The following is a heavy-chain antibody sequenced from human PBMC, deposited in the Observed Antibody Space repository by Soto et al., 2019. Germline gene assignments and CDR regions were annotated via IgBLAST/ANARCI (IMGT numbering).Heavy chain of an antibody. Sequence: PGGSLRLSCAASGFTFSSYAMHWVRQAPGKGLEWVAVISYDGSNKYYADSVKGRFTIYRDNSKNTLYLQMNSLRAEDTAVYYCARDQGEFLYDFWSGYCPYYYYGMDVWGQGTTVTVS. CDR1: GFTFSSYA. CDR2: ISYDGSNK. J-gene: IGHJ6*02. CDR3: ARDQGEFLYDFWSGYCPYYYYGMDV. V-gene: IGHV3-30-3*01. D-gene: IGHD3-3*01.